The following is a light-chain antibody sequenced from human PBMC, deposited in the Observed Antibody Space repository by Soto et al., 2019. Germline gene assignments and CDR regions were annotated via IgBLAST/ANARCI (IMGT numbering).Light chain of an antibody. Sequence: EIVMTQSPATLSVSPGERATLSCRASQSVSSNLAWYQQKPGQAPRLLIYGASTRATGIPARFSGSGSGTEFTLTISSLQSEDFAFYYCQQYNNSPPWTFAQEPKLDI. CDR3: QQYNNSPPWT. CDR2: GAS. CDR1: QSVSSN. V-gene: IGKV3-15*01. J-gene: IGKJ1*01.